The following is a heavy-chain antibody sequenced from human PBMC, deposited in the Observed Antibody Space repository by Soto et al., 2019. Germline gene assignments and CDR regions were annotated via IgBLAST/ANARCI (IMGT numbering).Heavy chain of an antibody. Sequence: SETLSLTCAVYGGSFSGYYWSWIRQPPGKGLEWIGEINHSGSTNYNPPLKSRVTISVDTSKNQFSLKLSSVTAADTAVYYCARDPGTTEYMDVRGKGTTVTVSS. CDR2: INHSGST. CDR3: ARDPGTTEYMDV. V-gene: IGHV4-34*01. CDR1: GGSFSGYY. J-gene: IGHJ6*03. D-gene: IGHD1-7*01.